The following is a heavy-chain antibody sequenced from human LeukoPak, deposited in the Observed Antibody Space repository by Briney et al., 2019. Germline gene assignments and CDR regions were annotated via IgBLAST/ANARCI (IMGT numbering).Heavy chain of an antibody. V-gene: IGHV3-11*04. D-gene: IGHD3-10*02. CDR1: GFTFSDTW. CDR2: ISSSGSTI. Sequence: PGGSLRLSCAASGFTFSDTWMHWVRQAPGKGLEWVSYISSSGSTIYCADSVKGRFTISRDNAKSSLYLQMNSLRAEDTAVYYCAELGITMIGGVWGKGTTVTISS. J-gene: IGHJ6*04. CDR3: AELGITMIGGV.